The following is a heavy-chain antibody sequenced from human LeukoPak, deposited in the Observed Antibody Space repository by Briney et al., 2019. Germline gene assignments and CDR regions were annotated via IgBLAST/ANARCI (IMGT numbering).Heavy chain of an antibody. D-gene: IGHD2-8*01. CDR1: GFTFCSFL. V-gene: IGHV3-7*02. CDR2: IKTEGSEK. J-gene: IGHJ4*02. Sequence: PRGSLRLSCAASGFTFCSFLISWVGQAPGKGLGWEAKIKTEGSEKYYVDFVTGRFPIPRANANNSLYLQMNSLRAEDTAVYYCARADCTNGVCYPYLFAYWGQATLVTVSS. CDR3: ARADCTNGVCYPYLFAY.